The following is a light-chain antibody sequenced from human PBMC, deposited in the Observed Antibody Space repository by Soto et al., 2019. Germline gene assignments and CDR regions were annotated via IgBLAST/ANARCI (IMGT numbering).Light chain of an antibody. CDR1: QSVSSSY. CDR3: QQYGSSPHT. V-gene: IGKV3-20*01. J-gene: IGKJ1*01. CDR2: GAS. Sequence: EIVFTQSPCTLALPPGERASLSCRASQSVSSSYLARYQQQPGQAPRLLIYGASSRATGIPDRFSGSGSGTDFTLTISRLEPEDFAVYYCQQYGSSPHTFGQGTKAAI.